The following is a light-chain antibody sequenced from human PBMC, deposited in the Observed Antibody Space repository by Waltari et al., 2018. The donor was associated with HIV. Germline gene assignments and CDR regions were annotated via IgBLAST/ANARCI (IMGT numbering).Light chain of an antibody. Sequence: QSALTQPSSVSGSPGQSVPISCTGTRSDVGGYKYVSWYQQHPGKAPKLMIYDVSKRPSGVPDRFSGSKSGNTASLTISGLQAEDEADYYCCSYAGSYNYVFGTGTKVTVL. CDR1: RSDVGGYKY. V-gene: IGLV2-11*01. CDR3: CSYAGSYNYV. J-gene: IGLJ1*01. CDR2: DVS.